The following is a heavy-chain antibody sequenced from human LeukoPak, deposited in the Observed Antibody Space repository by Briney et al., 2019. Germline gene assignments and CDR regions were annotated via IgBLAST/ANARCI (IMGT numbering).Heavy chain of an antibody. CDR1: GFIFSNYA. J-gene: IGHJ4*02. CDR2: ISGSGGST. D-gene: IGHD3-22*01. Sequence: GGSLRLSCAASGFIFSNYAMSWVRQAPGKGLEWVSGISGSGGSTYYADSVKGRFTISRDNSQNTLYLQMSSLRAEDTAVYYCAKGDTHYYGSSGYYYWGQGTLVTVSS. CDR3: AKGDTHYYGSSGYYY. V-gene: IGHV3-23*01.